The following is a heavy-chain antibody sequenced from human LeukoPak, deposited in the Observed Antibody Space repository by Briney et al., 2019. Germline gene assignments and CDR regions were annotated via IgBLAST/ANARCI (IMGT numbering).Heavy chain of an antibody. CDR2: VYSGGST. Sequence: GGSLRLSCAASGFNVITNYMNWVRQAPGKGLEWVSVVYSGGSTFYADSVKGRFTISRDNSKNTLYLQMNSLRAVDTAVYYCARLANPSGYWDWGQGTLVTVSS. CDR3: ARLANPSGYWD. D-gene: IGHD3-22*01. V-gene: IGHV3-53*01. J-gene: IGHJ4*02. CDR1: GFNVITNY.